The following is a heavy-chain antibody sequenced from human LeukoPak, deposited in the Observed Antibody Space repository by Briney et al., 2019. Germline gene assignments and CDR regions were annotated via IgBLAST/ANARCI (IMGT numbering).Heavy chain of an antibody. V-gene: IGHV4-59*11. CDR2: IYHSGTT. J-gene: IGHJ1*01. CDR3: AQKAPFSPAYSQQ. D-gene: IGHD2/OR15-2a*01. CDR1: GGSISSHF. Sequence: PSETLSLTCTVSGGSISSHFWTWIRQPPGKGLEWIGYIYHSGTTNYNPSLKSRVTISVDTSKNQFSLRLSSVTAADTAVYYCAQKAPFSPAYSQQWGQGTLVTVSS.